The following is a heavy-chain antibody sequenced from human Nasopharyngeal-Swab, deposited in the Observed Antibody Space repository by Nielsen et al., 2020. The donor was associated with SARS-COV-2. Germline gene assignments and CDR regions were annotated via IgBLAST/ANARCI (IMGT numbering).Heavy chain of an antibody. V-gene: IGHV3-48*04. CDR1: GFPFRRYS. CDR3: AREDIVVVPAGSYYGMDV. D-gene: IGHD2-2*01. Sequence: GSLKIPRAASGFPFRRYSMNLGPPAPGEGLEWVSYISSSSSTIYYADSVKGRFTISRDDAKNSLYLQMNSLRAEDTAVYYCAREDIVVVPAGSYYGMDVWGQGTTVTVSS. J-gene: IGHJ6*02. CDR2: ISSSSSTI.